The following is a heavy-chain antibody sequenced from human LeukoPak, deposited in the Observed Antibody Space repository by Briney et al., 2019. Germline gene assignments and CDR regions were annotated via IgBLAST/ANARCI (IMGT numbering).Heavy chain of an antibody. CDR2: ISSSSYI. CDR3: AREWLVRGTLDY. J-gene: IGHJ4*02. CDR1: GFTFSSYS. D-gene: IGHD3-10*01. Sequence: GGSLRLSCAASGFTFSSYSMNWVRQAPGKGLEWVSSISSSSYIYYADSVKGRFTISRDNAKNSLYLQMNSLRAEDTAVYYCAREWLVRGTLDYWGQGTLVTVSS. V-gene: IGHV3-21*01.